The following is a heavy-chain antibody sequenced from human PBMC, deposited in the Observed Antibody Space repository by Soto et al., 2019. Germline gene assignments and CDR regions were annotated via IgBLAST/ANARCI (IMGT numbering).Heavy chain of an antibody. CDR2: ISSGGDRT. CDR1: GFAFRDNV. J-gene: IGHJ4*02. Sequence: EVQLLESGGNLVKPGGSLRLSCAASGFAFRDNVMTWVRQAPGKGLQWLSTISSGGDRTFDADSVKGRFTISRDNSKNTLYLHLDSLRADDTAVYYCAKQRDPWGRIDNWGQGTLVTVSS. D-gene: IGHD7-27*01. CDR3: AKQRDPWGRIDN. V-gene: IGHV3-23*01.